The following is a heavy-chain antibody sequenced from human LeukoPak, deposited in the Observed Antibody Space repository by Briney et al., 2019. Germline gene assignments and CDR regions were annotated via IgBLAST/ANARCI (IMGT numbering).Heavy chain of an antibody. V-gene: IGHV4-59*01. CDR1: GGSISGSY. J-gene: IGHJ4*02. D-gene: IGHD3-3*01. Sequence: SETLSLTCTVSGGSISGSYWSWIRQPPGKGLEWIGYIYYSGSTNYNPSLKSRVTISVDTSKNQFSLKLSSVTAADTAVYYCASLRFLEWLFGEWGQGTLVTVSS. CDR3: ASLRFLEWLFGE. CDR2: IYYSGST.